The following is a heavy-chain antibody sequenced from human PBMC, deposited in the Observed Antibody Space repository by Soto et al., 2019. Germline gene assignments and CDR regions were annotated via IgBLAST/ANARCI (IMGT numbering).Heavy chain of an antibody. V-gene: IGHV4-34*01. CDR2: IDHSRTT. J-gene: IGHJ4*02. CDR1: GGSVSGYY. Sequence: SETLSLTCGVYGGSVSGYYWSWIRQPPGKGLEWIGEIDHSRTTNYSPSLKSRVTIFRDTSNNQLSLKLRSVTAADTAVYYCARGRTRFEFWGQGSLVTVSS. D-gene: IGHD3-10*02. CDR3: ARGRTRFEF.